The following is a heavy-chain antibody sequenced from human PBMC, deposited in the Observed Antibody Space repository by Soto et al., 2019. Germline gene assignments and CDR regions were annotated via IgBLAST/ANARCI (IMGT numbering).Heavy chain of an antibody. Sequence: PSQTLSLTCVISGDSVSSNSAAWNWIRLSPSRGLEWLARTYYRSRWYNDYAVSVSSRITVNPDTSKNQFSLQLTSVTPEDTAVYYCAGTTSHHWLYMDVWGKGATVTVSS. CDR3: AGTTSHHWLYMDV. CDR2: TYYRSRWYN. J-gene: IGHJ6*03. V-gene: IGHV6-1*01. CDR1: GDSVSSNSAA. D-gene: IGHD1-7*01.